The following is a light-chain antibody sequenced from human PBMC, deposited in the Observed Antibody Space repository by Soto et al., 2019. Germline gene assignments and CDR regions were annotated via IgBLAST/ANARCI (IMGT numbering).Light chain of an antibody. CDR2: RAS. Sequence: EIVMTQSPATLAGSPGETVTLSCRASQSLSGNFAWYQQKPVQAPRLLIFRASTRATGVPARFSGRGSGTEFTLTISGLQSEDFAVYYCQQYRKWPPWTFGPGTKVEIK. CDR1: QSLSGN. J-gene: IGKJ1*01. CDR3: QQYRKWPPWT. V-gene: IGKV3-15*01.